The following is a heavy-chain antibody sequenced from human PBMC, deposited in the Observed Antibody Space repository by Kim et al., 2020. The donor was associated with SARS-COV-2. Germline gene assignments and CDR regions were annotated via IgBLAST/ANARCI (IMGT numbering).Heavy chain of an antibody. CDR3: AKERKAYKWLDVFDI. CDR1: GFSFRNYG. V-gene: IGHV3-30*18. Sequence: GGSLRLSCAASGFSFRNYGMHWVRQAPGKGLEWVAVISYDESNKYYVDSVKGRFTISRDNSKNTQYLQMNSLRAEDTAVYYCAKERKAYKWLDVFDIWGQGTMVTVSS. CDR2: ISYDESNK. D-gene: IGHD6-19*01. J-gene: IGHJ3*02.